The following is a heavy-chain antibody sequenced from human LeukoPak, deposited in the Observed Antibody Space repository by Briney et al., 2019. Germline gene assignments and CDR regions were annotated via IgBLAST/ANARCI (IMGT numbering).Heavy chain of an antibody. V-gene: IGHV1-24*01. J-gene: IGHJ6*02. Sequence: ASVKVSCKVSGYTLTELSMHWVRQAPGKGLEWMGGFDPEDGETIYAQKLQGRVTMTTDTSTSTAYMELRSLRSDDTAVYYCARDRYIVVVPAAAELYYYYGMDVWGQGTTVTVSS. CDR3: ARDRYIVVVPAAAELYYYYGMDV. CDR1: GYTLTELS. D-gene: IGHD2-2*01. CDR2: FDPEDGET.